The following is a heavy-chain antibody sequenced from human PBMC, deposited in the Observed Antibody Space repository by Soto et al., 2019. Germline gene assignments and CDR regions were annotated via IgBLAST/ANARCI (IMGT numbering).Heavy chain of an antibody. J-gene: IGHJ4*02. Sequence: PSEILSLTCSVSGGSLSRDDSYWTWLRRHPGRGLAWIRYTFHRGSTKFNPTLQSRVSMSLDTSQNRFSLTLSAVTAADTAVHFCARGINTLGAVYLDSWGLGGMVPVSS. CDR1: GGSLSRDDSY. CDR3: ARGINTLGAVYLDS. CDR2: TFHRGST. V-gene: IGHV4-31*03. D-gene: IGHD3-16*01.